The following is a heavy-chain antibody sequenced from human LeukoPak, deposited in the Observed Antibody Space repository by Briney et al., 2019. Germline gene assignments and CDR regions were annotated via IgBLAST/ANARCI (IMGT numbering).Heavy chain of an antibody. CDR1: GHTFTTYG. CDR3: ARLTDYYDSSGYSFDY. CDR2: IRAFNGNT. D-gene: IGHD3-22*01. V-gene: IGHV1-18*01. J-gene: IGHJ4*02. Sequence: ASVKVSCKSSGHTFTTYGITWGRQAPGQGLEWMGWIRAFNGNTNYAQKLQGRVTMSTDTPTSTAYMDLRSLRSDDTAVYYCARLTDYYDSSGYSFDYWGQGTLVTVSS.